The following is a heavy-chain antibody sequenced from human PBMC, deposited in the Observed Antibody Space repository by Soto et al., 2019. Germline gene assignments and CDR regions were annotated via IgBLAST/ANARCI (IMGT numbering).Heavy chain of an antibody. Sequence: QLQLQESGPGLVKPSETLSLTCNVSGGSIGIHNYYWGWIRQPPGKGLEWLGSIYLSGTTYYNPSLKSRVTIFGDMSKNHLSLQLTSLSATDTAVYYCANRGGDDGNAGARFDSWGQGTLVTVSS. J-gene: IGHJ4*02. CDR2: IYLSGTT. CDR3: ANRGGDDGNAGARFDS. V-gene: IGHV4-39*01. D-gene: IGHD5-12*01. CDR1: GGSIGIHNYY.